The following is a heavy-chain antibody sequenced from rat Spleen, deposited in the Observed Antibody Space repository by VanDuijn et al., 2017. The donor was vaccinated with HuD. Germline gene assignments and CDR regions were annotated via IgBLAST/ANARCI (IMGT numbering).Heavy chain of an antibody. Sequence: EAQLAESGGGLVQPGRSMKLSCAASGFTFSDYYMAWVRQAPKKGLEWVASITNTGGRTYYRDSVRGRFTISRDIAKSTLYLQMDSLGSEDTATYYCARATRYYYSGEGIMDAWGQGASVTVSS. D-gene: IGHD1-1*01. J-gene: IGHJ4*01. V-gene: IGHV5-25*01. CDR2: ITNTGGRT. CDR3: ARATRYYYSGEGIMDA. CDR1: GFTFSDYY.